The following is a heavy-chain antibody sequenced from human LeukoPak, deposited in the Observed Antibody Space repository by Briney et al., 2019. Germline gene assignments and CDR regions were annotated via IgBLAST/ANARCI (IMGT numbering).Heavy chain of an antibody. V-gene: IGHV4-34*01. CDR2: INHSGST. CDR3: ARVRAAGAPFDY. CDR1: GGSFSGYY. Sequence: PSESLSLTCAVYGGSFSGYYWSWIRQPPGKGLEWIGEINHSGSTNYNPSLKSRVTISVDTSKNQFSLKLSSVTAADTAVYYCARVRAAGAPFDYWGQGTLVTVSS. D-gene: IGHD6-13*01. J-gene: IGHJ4*02.